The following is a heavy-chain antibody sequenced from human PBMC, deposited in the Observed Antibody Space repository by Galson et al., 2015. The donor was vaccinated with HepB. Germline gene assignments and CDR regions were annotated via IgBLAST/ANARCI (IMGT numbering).Heavy chain of an antibody. CDR3: ARNRRDGYRGAGALDI. Sequence: PALVKPTQTLTLTCALSGFSLSTSGVGVAWIRQPPGKALEWLAIIYWDDGKSYSPSLRSRLTITKDTSKNQVVLTMTSMDPVDTATYYCARNRRDGYRGAGALDIWGQGTMVTVSS. CDR2: IYWDDGK. V-gene: IGHV2-5*02. CDR1: GFSLSTSGVG. D-gene: IGHD5-24*01. J-gene: IGHJ3*02.